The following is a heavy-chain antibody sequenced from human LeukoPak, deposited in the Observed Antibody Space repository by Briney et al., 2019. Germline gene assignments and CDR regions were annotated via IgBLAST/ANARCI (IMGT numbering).Heavy chain of an antibody. CDR3: AREVIVVVPAAQGAFDI. V-gene: IGHV4-4*07. J-gene: IGHJ3*02. D-gene: IGHD2-2*01. Sequence: SETLSLTCTVSGGSISSYYWSWIRQPAGKGLEWIGRIYTSGSTNYNPSLKSRVTISVDTSKNQFSLKLSSVTAADTAVYYCAREVIVVVPAAQGAFDIWGQGTMVTVSS. CDR1: GGSISSYY. CDR2: IYTSGST.